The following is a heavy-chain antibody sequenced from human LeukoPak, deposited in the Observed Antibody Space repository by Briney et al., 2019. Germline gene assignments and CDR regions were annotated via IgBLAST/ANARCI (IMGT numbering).Heavy chain of an antibody. D-gene: IGHD3-22*01. CDR1: GGTFSSYA. CDR2: IIPIFGTA. V-gene: IGHV1-69*06. J-gene: IGHJ4*02. CDR3: ARGKYYYDSSGYYDPYIDY. Sequence: KVSCKASGGTFSSYAISWVRQAPGQGLEWMGGIIPIFGTANYAQKFQGRVTITADKSTSTAYMELSSLRSEDTAVYYCARGKYYYDSSGYYDPYIDYWGQGTLVTVSS.